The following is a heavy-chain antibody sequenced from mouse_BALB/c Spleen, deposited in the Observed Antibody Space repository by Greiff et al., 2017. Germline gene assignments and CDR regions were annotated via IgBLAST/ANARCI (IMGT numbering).Heavy chain of an antibody. V-gene: IGHV7-3*02. CDR2: IRNKANGYTT. CDR1: GFTFTDYY. J-gene: IGHJ4*01. D-gene: IGHD2-4*01. Sequence: EVQVVESGGGLVQPGGSLRLSCATSGFTFTDYYMSWVRQPPGKALEWLGFIRNKANGYTTEYSASVKGRFTISRDNSQSILYLQMNTLRAEDSATYYCARVYDYDDAMDYWGQGTSVTVSS. CDR3: ARVYDYDDAMDY.